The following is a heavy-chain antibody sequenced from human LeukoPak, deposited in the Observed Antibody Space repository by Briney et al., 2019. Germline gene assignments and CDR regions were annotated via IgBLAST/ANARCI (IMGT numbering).Heavy chain of an antibody. CDR3: ASFGGPFDP. Sequence: PSETLSLTCTVSGGSISSYYWSWIRQPPGKGLEWIGYIYTSGSTNYNPSPKSRVTISVDTSKSQFSLKLSSVTAADTAVYYCASFGGPFDPWGQGTLVTVSS. V-gene: IGHV4-4*09. J-gene: IGHJ5*02. D-gene: IGHD3-3*01. CDR2: IYTSGST. CDR1: GGSISSYY.